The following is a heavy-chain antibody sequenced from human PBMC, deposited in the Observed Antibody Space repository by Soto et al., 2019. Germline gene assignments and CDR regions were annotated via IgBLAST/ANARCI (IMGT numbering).Heavy chain of an antibody. J-gene: IGHJ5*02. CDR3: ASHLYCSSTSCDSYNWFDP. V-gene: IGHV4-39*01. Sequence: SETLSLTCTVSGGSISSSSYYWGWIRQPPGKGLEWIGSIYYSGSTYYNPSLKSRVTISVDTSKKQFSLKLSSVTAADTAVYYCASHLYCSSTSCDSYNWFDPWGQGTLVTVSS. CDR1: GGSISSSSYY. D-gene: IGHD2-2*01. CDR2: IYYSGST.